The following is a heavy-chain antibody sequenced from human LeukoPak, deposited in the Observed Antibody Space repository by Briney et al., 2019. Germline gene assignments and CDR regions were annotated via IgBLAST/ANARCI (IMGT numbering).Heavy chain of an antibody. Sequence: GGCLRLSCAASGFTFSNFGMSSVRQAPRERLDCVASTNGDDSNTYYSDSVKGGFTISRDNAKNSLSLQMNSLRAEDTAVYYCARQRGSGCIDYWGQGTLVTVSS. CDR2: TNGDDSNT. J-gene: IGHJ4*02. CDR3: ARQRGSGCIDY. V-gene: IGHV3-23*01. D-gene: IGHD6-19*01. CDR1: GFTFSNFG.